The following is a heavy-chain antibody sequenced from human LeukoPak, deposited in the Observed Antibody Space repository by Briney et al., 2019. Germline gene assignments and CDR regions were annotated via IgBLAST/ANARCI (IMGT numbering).Heavy chain of an antibody. J-gene: IGHJ4*02. Sequence: GGSLRLSCAASGFTVSSNHMSWVHQAPGKGLEWVSVIYSGGSTYYADSVKGRFTISRDNSKNTLYLQMDSLRAEDTAVYYCASHSSSWYGFDYRGQGTLVTVSS. CDR3: ASHSSSWYGFDY. V-gene: IGHV3-53*01. CDR1: GFTVSSNH. D-gene: IGHD6-13*01. CDR2: IYSGGST.